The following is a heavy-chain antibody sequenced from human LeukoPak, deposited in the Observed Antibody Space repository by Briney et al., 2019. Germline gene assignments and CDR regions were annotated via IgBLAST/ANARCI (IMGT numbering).Heavy chain of an antibody. V-gene: IGHV6-1*01. D-gene: IGHD6-19*01. J-gene: IGHJ5*02. CDR2: TYYRSKWYN. CDR3: ARGDSSGWYENWFDP. Sequence: SQTLSLTCAISGDSVSSNSAAWNWLRQSPSRGLESLVRTYYRSKWYNDYAVSVKSRITINPDTSKNQFSLQLNSVTPEDTAVYYCARGDSSGWYENWFDPWGQGTLVTVSS. CDR1: GDSVSSNSAA.